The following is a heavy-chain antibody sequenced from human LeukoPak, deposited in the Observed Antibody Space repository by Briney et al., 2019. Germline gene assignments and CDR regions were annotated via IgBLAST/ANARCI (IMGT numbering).Heavy chain of an antibody. V-gene: IGHV3-23*01. CDR2: INHSGGST. CDR1: GFTFSSYS. Sequence: GGSLRLSCAASGFTFSSYSMSWVRQPPGKGLEWVSDINHSGGSTYYADFVKRRSTISRHNYKHTLYLQINIPRAEDTAVYYCAKVRGYGSSTSCYVMLYGHFHQWGQGPLV. J-gene: IGHJ4*02. D-gene: IGHD2-2*01. CDR3: AKVRGYGSSTSCYVMLYGHFHQ.